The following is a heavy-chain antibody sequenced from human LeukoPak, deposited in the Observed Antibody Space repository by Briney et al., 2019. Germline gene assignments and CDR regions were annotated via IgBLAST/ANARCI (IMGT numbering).Heavy chain of an antibody. CDR3: ANYRSGGGGYYSGLEH. J-gene: IGHJ1*01. CDR2: TSGSGDIR. D-gene: IGHD2-15*01. V-gene: IGHV3-23*01. Sequence: GGSLLLSCAASGFTFRNYAMTWVRQAPGKGLECVSRTSGSGDIRLYADSVKGRFTISRTNSENRLYLQMNSLRADDTGVYYCANYRSGGGGYYSGLEHWGQGTQVTVSS. CDR1: GFTFRNYA.